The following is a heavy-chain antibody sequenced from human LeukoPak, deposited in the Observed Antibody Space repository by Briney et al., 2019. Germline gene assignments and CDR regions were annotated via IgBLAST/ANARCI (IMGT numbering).Heavy chain of an antibody. D-gene: IGHD5-18*01. CDR2: IIPIFGTA. V-gene: IGHV1-69*13. J-gene: IGHJ4*02. CDR3: ARGNTAMVTVFDY. Sequence: ASVKVSCKASGGTFSSYAISWVRQAPGQGLEWMGGIIPIFGTANYAQKFQGRVTITADESTSTAYMELSSLRSEDTAVYYCARGNTAMVTVFDYWGQGTLVTVSS. CDR1: GGTFSSYA.